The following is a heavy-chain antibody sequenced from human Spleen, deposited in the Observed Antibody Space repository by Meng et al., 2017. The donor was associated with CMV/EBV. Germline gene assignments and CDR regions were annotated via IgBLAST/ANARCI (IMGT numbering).Heavy chain of an antibody. CDR2: ISYDGSNK. Sequence: FTFSSYAMHWVRQAPGKGLEWVAVISYDGSNKYYADSVKGRFTISRDNSKNTLYLQMNSLRAEDTAVYYCARDCSSTSCYKGDAFDIWGQGTMVTVSS. J-gene: IGHJ3*02. CDR1: FTFSSYA. V-gene: IGHV3-30*04. CDR3: ARDCSSTSCYKGDAFDI. D-gene: IGHD2-2*02.